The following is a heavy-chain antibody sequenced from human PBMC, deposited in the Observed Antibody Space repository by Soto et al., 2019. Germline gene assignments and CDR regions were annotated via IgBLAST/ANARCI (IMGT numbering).Heavy chain of an antibody. Sequence: GGSLRLSCAVSGFAFRDYWMSWVRQAPGKGLEWVANIKQDGSYEYYGDSMEGRISMSRDNAGNLLHRQSNSLRAEDTTVYYCAMGLAAAGPLDYWGQRTLVNVSS. CDR3: AMGLAAAGPLDY. CDR1: GFAFRDYW. D-gene: IGHD6-13*01. J-gene: IGHJ4*02. V-gene: IGHV3-7*03. CDR2: IKQDGSYE.